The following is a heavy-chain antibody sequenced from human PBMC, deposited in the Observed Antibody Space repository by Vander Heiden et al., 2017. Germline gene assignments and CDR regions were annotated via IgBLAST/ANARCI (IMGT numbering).Heavy chain of an antibody. CDR2: ISGSGGST. CDR1: GSTFSSYA. V-gene: IGHV3-23*01. D-gene: IGHD3-10*01. CDR3: AKDLRVRGVIITHDAFDI. Sequence: EVQLLESGGGLVQPGGSLRLSCAASGSTFSSYAVSWCRQGPGKGLEWVSAISGSGGSTYYADSVKGRFTISRDNSKNTLYLQMNSLRAEDTAVYYCAKDLRVRGVIITHDAFDIWGQGTMVTVSS. J-gene: IGHJ3*02.